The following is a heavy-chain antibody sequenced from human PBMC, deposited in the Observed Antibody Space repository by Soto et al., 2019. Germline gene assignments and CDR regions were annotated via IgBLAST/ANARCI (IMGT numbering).Heavy chain of an antibody. CDR1: GGTFSSYA. D-gene: IGHD3-22*01. CDR3: ARDDPAPRNYYDSSGYYSN. V-gene: IGHV1-69*13. CDR2: IIPIFGTA. Sequence: RASVKVSCKASGGTFSSYAISWVRQAPGQGLEWMGGIIPIFGTANYAQKFQGRVTITADESTSTAYMELSSLRSEDTAVYYCARDDPAPRNYYDSSGYYSNWGQGTLVTVSS. J-gene: IGHJ4*02.